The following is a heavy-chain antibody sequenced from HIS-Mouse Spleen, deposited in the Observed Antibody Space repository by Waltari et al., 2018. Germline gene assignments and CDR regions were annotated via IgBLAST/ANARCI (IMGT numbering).Heavy chain of an antibody. J-gene: IGHJ5*02. CDR2: IYYSGTS. CDR3: SRKRTASGWCDP. CDR1: GGSISSSRCY. V-gene: IGHV4-39*01. D-gene: IGHD2-21*02. Sequence: QLQLQESGPGLVKPSETLSLTCTVSGGSISSSRCYWGWIRQPPGKGRECIGSIYYSGTSYYIPSLKSRVTVSVDTSKIQFSLKLGTVTAADTAVYYCSRKRTASGWCDPWGQGTLVTVSS.